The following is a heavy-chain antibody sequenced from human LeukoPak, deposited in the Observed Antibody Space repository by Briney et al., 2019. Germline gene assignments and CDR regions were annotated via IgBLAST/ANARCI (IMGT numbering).Heavy chain of an antibody. J-gene: IGHJ4*02. CDR2: INPDESRT. CDR1: GFTFSTYL. D-gene: IGHD4-23*01. V-gene: IGHV3-74*01. CDR3: ARDLCGNRDY. Sequence: PGGSLRLSCAASGFTFSTYLVHWVRQAPGKGLVWVSRINPDESRTDYGGSVMARFTIYRDNAKNMLYVQMNSMRAEYTAVYFWARDLCGNRDYWGQGTLVTVSS.